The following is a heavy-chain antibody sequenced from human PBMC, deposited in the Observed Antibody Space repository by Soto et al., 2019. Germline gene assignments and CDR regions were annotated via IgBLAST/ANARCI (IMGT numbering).Heavy chain of an antibody. Sequence: QVQLVQSGTEVKKPGSSVAVSCQASAGTFNNHSLSWVRHAPGQGLEWMGRSIPILGRADYSQKFQGRLTLTVDKSTSTADMELSSLTSEDTDVYYCVIDLGYFDFWGQGTLVTVSS. D-gene: IGHD2-15*01. CDR1: AGTFNNHS. CDR2: SIPILGRA. V-gene: IGHV1-69*02. CDR3: VIDLGYFDF. J-gene: IGHJ4*02.